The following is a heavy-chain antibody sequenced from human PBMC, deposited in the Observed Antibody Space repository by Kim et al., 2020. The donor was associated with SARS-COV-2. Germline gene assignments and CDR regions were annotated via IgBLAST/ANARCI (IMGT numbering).Heavy chain of an antibody. CDR3: LRLLNGYFDY. CDR2: ISSSSDYI. D-gene: IGHD2-8*01. J-gene: IGHJ4*02. V-gene: IGHV3-21*01. Sequence: GGSLRLSCAASGFIFSSYSMAWGRQAPGKGLEWVSSISSSSDYIYYADSVKGRFTFSRDNAKNSLYLQMNSLRAEDTALYYCLRLLNGYFDYWGQGVRSPSPQ. CDR1: GFIFSSYS.